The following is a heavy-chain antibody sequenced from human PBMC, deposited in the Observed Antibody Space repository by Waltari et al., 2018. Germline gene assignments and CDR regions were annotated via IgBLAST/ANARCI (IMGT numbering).Heavy chain of an antibody. D-gene: IGHD3-10*01. CDR1: GYTFTGYY. Sequence: QVQLVQYGAEVRKPGASVTVSCTASGYTFTGYYIHWLRQAPGQGLEWMGRINPNSGGTNYAQKFQGRVTMTRDTSISTAYMELSRLRSDDTAVYYCARDAWFGELLYMDVWGKGTTVTVSS. CDR2: INPNSGGT. J-gene: IGHJ6*03. V-gene: IGHV1-2*06. CDR3: ARDAWFGELLYMDV.